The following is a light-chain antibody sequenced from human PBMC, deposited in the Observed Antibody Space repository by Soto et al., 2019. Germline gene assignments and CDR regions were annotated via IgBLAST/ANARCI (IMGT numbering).Light chain of an antibody. CDR2: NDN. CDR3: AAWDDSLSGWM. J-gene: IGLJ3*02. CDR1: SSNIGSHT. V-gene: IGLV1-44*01. Sequence: QPVLTQPPSASVTPGQRVTISCSGSSSNIGSHTVNWYQQLPGTAPKVLIYNDNQRPSGVPDRFSGSKSGTSASLAISGPQSEDEADYYCAAWDDSLSGWMFGGGTKVTVL.